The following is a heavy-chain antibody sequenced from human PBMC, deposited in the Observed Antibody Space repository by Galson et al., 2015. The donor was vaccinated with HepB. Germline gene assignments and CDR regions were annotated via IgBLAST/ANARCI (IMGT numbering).Heavy chain of an antibody. CDR2: VSSLGSYT. CDR1: GFTFRNYA. CDR3: ARAWDYQGLDWFDP. V-gene: IGHV3-21*01. J-gene: IGHJ5*02. Sequence: SLRLSCAGSGFTFRNYAMHWVRQAPGKGLEWVSYVSSLGSYTYYADSVKGRFTLYRDNAKNSLYLQMETLTAEDTAVYYCARAWDYQGLDWFDPWGKGTLVSVSS. D-gene: IGHD4/OR15-4a*01.